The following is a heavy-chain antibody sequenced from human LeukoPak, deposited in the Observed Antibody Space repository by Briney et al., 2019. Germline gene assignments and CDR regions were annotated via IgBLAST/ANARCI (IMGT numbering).Heavy chain of an antibody. CDR3: ARDRGVLPGYFDY. Sequence: GESLRLSCGASGFTFSNYAMHWVRQAPGKGLEYVSTISSNGGSTYYANSVKGRFTISRDNSKNTLYLQMGSLRAEDMAVYYCARDRGVLPGYFDYWGQGTLVTVSS. D-gene: IGHD3-10*01. J-gene: IGHJ4*02. CDR1: GFTFSNYA. CDR2: ISSNGGST. V-gene: IGHV3-64*01.